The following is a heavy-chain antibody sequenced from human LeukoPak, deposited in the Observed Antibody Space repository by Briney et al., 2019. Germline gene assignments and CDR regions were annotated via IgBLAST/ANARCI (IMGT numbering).Heavy chain of an antibody. V-gene: IGHV3-23*01. Sequence: GGSLRLSCAASGFTFSSYAMSWVRQAPGKGLEWVSGSGGSTYYADSVKGRFTISRDNSKNTLYLQMNSLRAEDTAVYYCARDRRIAAAASLDYWGQGTLVTVSS. CDR3: ARDRRIAAAASLDY. J-gene: IGHJ4*02. CDR2: SGGST. D-gene: IGHD6-13*01. CDR1: GFTFSSYA.